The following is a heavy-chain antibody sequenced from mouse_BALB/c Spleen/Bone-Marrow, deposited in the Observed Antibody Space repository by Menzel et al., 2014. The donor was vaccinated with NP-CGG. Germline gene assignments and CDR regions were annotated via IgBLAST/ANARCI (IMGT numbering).Heavy chain of an antibody. J-gene: IGHJ1*01. Sequence: SGAELVKPGASVKMSCKASGYTFTRYNVHWVKQTPGQGLEWIGAIYPGNGDTSYNKKFKGKATLPTDKSSSTAYMQLSSLTSGDSAVYYCARGLYYDYGWYFDVWGAGTTVTVSS. CDR1: GYTFTRYN. V-gene: IGHV1-12*01. CDR3: ARGLYYDYGWYFDV. D-gene: IGHD2-4*01. CDR2: IYPGNGDT.